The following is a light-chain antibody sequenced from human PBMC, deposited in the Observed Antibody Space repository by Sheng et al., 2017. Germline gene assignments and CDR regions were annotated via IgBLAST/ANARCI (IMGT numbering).Light chain of an antibody. V-gene: IGLV1-40*01. CDR2: TNN. CDR3: QSYDDRLSASV. CDR1: SSNIGAGHA. Sequence: QSVLTQPPSVSGAPGQTVTISCTGSSSNIGAGHAVHWYQQPPGAAPKVVIYTNNNRPSGVPDRFSGSKSGTSASLDIAGLQADDEADYYCQSYDDRLSASVFGGGTKLTVL. J-gene: IGLJ3*02.